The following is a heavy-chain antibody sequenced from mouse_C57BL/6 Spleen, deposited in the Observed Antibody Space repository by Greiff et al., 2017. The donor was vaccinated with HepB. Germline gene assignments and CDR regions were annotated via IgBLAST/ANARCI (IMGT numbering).Heavy chain of an antibody. J-gene: IGHJ3*01. D-gene: IGHD1-1*01. Sequence: VQLQQSGAELVKPGASVKLSCTASGFNIKDYYMHWVKQRTEQGLEWIGRIDPEDGETKYVPKFQGKATITADTSSNTAYLQLSSLTSEATAVSYCERAYGSGSGFAYWGQGTMVTVSA. CDR2: IDPEDGET. CDR1: GFNIKDYY. V-gene: IGHV14-2*01. CDR3: ERAYGSGSGFAY.